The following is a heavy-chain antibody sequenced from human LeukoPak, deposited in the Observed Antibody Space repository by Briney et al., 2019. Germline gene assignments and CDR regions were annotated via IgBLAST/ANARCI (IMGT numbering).Heavy chain of an antibody. V-gene: IGHV3-30*18. Sequence: GGSLRLSCAASGFTFSSYGMHWVRQAPGKGLEWVALISYYGSNKYYADSVKGRFTISRDNSKNAVFLQMNSLRAEDTAVYYCAKKPDYYYYMDVWGKGTTVTVSS. CDR1: GFTFSSYG. CDR2: ISYYGSNK. J-gene: IGHJ6*03. CDR3: AKKPDYYYYMDV.